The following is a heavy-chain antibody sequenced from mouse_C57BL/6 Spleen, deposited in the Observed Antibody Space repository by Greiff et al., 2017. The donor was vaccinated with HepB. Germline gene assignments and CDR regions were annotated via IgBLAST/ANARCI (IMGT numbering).Heavy chain of an antibody. CDR2: INPNNGGT. D-gene: IGHD2-14*01. CDR1: GYTFTDYY. V-gene: IGHV1-26*01. Sequence: EVQLQQSGPELVKPGASVKISCKASGYTFTDYYMNWVKQSHGKSLEWIGDINPNNGGTSYNQKFKGKATLTVDKSSSTAYMELRSLTSEDSAVYYCARKGGYSLYAMDYWGQGTSVTVSS. J-gene: IGHJ4*01. CDR3: ARKGGYSLYAMDY.